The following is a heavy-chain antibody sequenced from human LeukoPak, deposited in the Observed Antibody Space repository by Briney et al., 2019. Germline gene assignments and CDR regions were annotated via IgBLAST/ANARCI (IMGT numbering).Heavy chain of an antibody. CDR2: MNPNSGNT. D-gene: IGHD2-2*01. CDR3: ARHKSTALDP. J-gene: IGHJ5*02. V-gene: IGHV1-8*03. Sequence: GASVKVSCKASGYTFTSYDINWVRQATGQGLEWMGWMNPNSGNTGYAQMFQGRVTITRNTSISTAYMELSSLRSEDTAVYYCARHKSTALDPWGQGTLVTVSS. CDR1: GYTFTSYD.